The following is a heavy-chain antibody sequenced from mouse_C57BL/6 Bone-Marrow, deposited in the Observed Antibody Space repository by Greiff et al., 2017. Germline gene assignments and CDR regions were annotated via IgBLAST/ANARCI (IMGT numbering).Heavy chain of an antibody. CDR3: AKERLIYYFDY. D-gene: IGHD3-2*02. J-gene: IGHJ2*01. V-gene: IGHV1-81*01. CDR2: IYPRSGNT. Sequence: QVLLQQSGAELARPGASVKLSCKASGYTFTSYGISWVKQRTGQGLEWIGEIYPRSGNTYYNEKFKGKATLTADKSSSTAYMELRSLTSEDSAVYFCAKERLIYYFDYWGQGTTLTVSS. CDR1: GYTFTSYG.